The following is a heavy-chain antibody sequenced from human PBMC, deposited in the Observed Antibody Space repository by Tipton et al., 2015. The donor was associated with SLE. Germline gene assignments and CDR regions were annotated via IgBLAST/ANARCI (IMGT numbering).Heavy chain of an antibody. CDR3: VKVNQYGSGSPGDY. V-gene: IGHV3-30*02. D-gene: IGHD3-10*01. CDR1: GFIFITYD. J-gene: IGHJ4*02. CDR2: IRYDGSNE. Sequence: SLRLSCAASGFIFITYDMYWVRQAPGKGLEWVAFIRYDGSNEYYEDSVKGRFTISRDNSKNTLYLQMHSLRSEDTAVYYCVKVNQYGSGSPGDYWGQGTLVTVSS.